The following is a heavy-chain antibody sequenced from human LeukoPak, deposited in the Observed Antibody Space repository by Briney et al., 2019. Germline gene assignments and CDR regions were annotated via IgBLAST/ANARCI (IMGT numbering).Heavy chain of an antibody. CDR2: ISGNSQYI. CDR1: GFPFSVFS. V-gene: IGHV3-21*01. CDR3: ATYGDSSGYYSDS. D-gene: IGHD3-22*01. J-gene: IGHJ4*02. Sequence: GGSLRLSCATSGFPFSVFSMNWVRQAPGKGLEWVSSISGNSQYIVYADSLRGRFTISRDNAESSLYLQINSLRAEDTAVYYCATYGDSSGYYSDSWGQGTLVTVSS.